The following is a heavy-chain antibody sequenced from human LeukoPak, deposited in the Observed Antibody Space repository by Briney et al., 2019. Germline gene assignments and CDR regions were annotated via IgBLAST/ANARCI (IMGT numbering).Heavy chain of an antibody. CDR1: GGSISSYY. CDR2: IYYSGST. CDR3: ARDPLGDAFDI. Sequence: SETLSLTCTVSGGSISSYYWSWIRQPPGKGLEWIGYIYYSGSTNYNPSLKSRVTISVGTSKNQFSLKLSSVTAADTAVYYCARDPLGDAFDIWGQGTMVTVSS. V-gene: IGHV4-59*01. D-gene: IGHD3-16*02. J-gene: IGHJ3*02.